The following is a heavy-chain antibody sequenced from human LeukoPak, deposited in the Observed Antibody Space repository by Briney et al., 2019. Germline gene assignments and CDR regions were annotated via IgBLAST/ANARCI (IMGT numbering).Heavy chain of an antibody. CDR1: GGSISSSSYY. J-gene: IGHJ4*02. CDR3: ARQRWLQFFDY. V-gene: IGHV4-39*01. D-gene: IGHD5-24*01. Sequence: KPSETLSLTCTVSGGSISSSSYYWGWIRQPPGKGLEWIGSIYYSGSTYYNPSLKSRVTISVDTSENQFSLKLSSVTAADTAVYYCARQRWLQFFDYWGQGTLVTVSS. CDR2: IYYSGST.